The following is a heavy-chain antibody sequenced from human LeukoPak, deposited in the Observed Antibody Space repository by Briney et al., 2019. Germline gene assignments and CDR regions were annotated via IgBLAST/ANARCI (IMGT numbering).Heavy chain of an antibody. Sequence: SQTLSLTCTVSGGSISSGDYYWSWIRQPPGKGLEWIGYIYYSGITYYNPSLKSRVTISVDTSESQFSLKLSSVTAADTAVYYCARGPGVRGVRGLFDYWGQGSLVTVAS. CDR1: GGSISSGDYY. D-gene: IGHD3-10*01. J-gene: IGHJ4*02. CDR3: ARGPGVRGVRGLFDY. V-gene: IGHV4-30-4*01. CDR2: IYYSGIT.